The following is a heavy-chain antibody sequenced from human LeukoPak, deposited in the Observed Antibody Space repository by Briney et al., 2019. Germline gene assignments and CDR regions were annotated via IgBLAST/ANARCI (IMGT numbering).Heavy chain of an antibody. CDR2: IWSDGGKS. CDR1: GFTFSAYG. CDR3: ATDSIGPATDFDY. Sequence: PEGSLRLSCAASGFTFSAYGMHWVRQAPGKGLEWVAVIWSDGGKSYNSDSVKGRFTISRDNSKNTLYLQMNSLRADDTAVYYCATDSIGPATDFDYWGQGTLVTVSS. J-gene: IGHJ4*02. V-gene: IGHV3-33*01. D-gene: IGHD2-2*01.